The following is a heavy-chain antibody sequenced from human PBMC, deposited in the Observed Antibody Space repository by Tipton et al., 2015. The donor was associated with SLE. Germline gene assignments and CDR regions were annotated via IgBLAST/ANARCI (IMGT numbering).Heavy chain of an antibody. J-gene: IGHJ6*03. V-gene: IGHV4-39*01. D-gene: IGHD3-16*01. CDR2: IYYRGST. Sequence: TLSLTCTVSGGSISSSSYYWGWIRQPPGKGLEWIGNIYYRGSTYYNLPLRSRVSISVDKSNNQFSLRLSSVTAADTAVYYCARGVSGYFSYCYMDVWGKGTTVTISS. CDR1: GGSISSSSYY. CDR3: ARGVSGYFSYCYMDV.